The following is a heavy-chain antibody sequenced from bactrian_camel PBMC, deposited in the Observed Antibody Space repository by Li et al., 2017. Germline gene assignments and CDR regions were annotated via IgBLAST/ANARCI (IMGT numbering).Heavy chain of an antibody. CDR3: AASYCGIWGTRGLNKSAYNY. D-gene: IGHD2*01. V-gene: IGHV3S6*01. CDR2: LDSDGTTS. CDR1: GVTRRLPC. J-gene: IGHJ4*01. Sequence: VQLVESGGGSVQVGGSLTVSCVARGVTRRLPCMAWFRQAPGKEREGVASLDSDGTTSYADSVRGRFTISKDNTKNTLYLQMNRLKPEDTATYYCAASYCGIWGTRGLNKSAYNYWGQGTQVTVS.